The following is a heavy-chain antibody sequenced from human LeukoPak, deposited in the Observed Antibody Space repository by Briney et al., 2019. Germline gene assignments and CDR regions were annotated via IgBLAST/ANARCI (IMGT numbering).Heavy chain of an antibody. J-gene: IGHJ4*02. D-gene: IGHD3-10*01. CDR3: ARVTYGSGTYGAFDY. CDR2: IYSGEST. V-gene: IGHV3-53*01. Sequence: GGSLRLSCAASGFSVSSSYMNWVRQAPGRGLEWVAVIYSGESTNYADSVKGRFTISRDNSKNTLYLQMNSLRAEDTAVYYCARVTYGSGTYGAFDYWGQGTLVTVSS. CDR1: GFSVSSSY.